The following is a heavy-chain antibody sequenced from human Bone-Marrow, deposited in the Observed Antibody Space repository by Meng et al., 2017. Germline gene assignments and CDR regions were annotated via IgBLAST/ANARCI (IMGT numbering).Heavy chain of an antibody. CDR3: ARVPALRSWSDY. V-gene: IGHV3-21*04. J-gene: IGHJ4*02. Sequence: GESLKISCAASGFTFSAFTMNWVRQAPGQGLEWVSGLSFSGRDTYYADSVKGRFTISRDNAKNSLYLQMNSLRAEDTALYYCARVPALRSWSDYWGQGTLVTVSS. D-gene: IGHD6-13*01. CDR1: GFTFSAFT. CDR2: LSFSGRDT.